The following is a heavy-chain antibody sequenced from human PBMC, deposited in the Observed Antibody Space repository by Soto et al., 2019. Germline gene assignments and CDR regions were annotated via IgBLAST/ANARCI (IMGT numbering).Heavy chain of an antibody. CDR2: INPNSGCT. Sequence: SVKVSCKASRYTFTGYYMQWLRQSPGQGLEWMGWINPNSGCTNYAQKFQGRVTMTRDTSISTAYMELSRLRSDDTAVYYCARSLIVYYYYGMDVWRQGTTVTVSS. J-gene: IGHJ6*02. CDR3: ARSLIVYYYYGMDV. V-gene: IGHV1-2*02. CDR1: RYTFTGYY. D-gene: IGHD1-26*01.